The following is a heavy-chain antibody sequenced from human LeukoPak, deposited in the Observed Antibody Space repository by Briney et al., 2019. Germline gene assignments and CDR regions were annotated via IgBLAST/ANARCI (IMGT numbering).Heavy chain of an antibody. CDR2: INTNTGNP. D-gene: IGHD2-15*01. Sequence: ASVKVSCKASGYTFTSYAMNWVRQAPGQGLEWMGWINTNTGNPTYAQGFTGRFVFSLDTSVSTAYLQISSLKAEDTAVYYCARDAPIEDIVVVVAATQDAFDIWGQGTMVTVSS. V-gene: IGHV7-4-1*02. CDR3: ARDAPIEDIVVVVAATQDAFDI. CDR1: GYTFTSYA. J-gene: IGHJ3*02.